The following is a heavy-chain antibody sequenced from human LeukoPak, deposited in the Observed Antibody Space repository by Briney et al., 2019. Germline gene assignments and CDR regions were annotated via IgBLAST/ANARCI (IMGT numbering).Heavy chain of an antibody. CDR1: GFTFSSYA. V-gene: IGHV3-30-3*01. J-gene: IGHJ5*02. D-gene: IGHD3-22*01. CDR3: ARDKSPIVVVTNNWFDP. Sequence: TGGSLRLSCAASGFTFSSYAMHWVRQAPGKGLEWVAVISYDGSNKYYADSVKGRFTISRDNSKNTLYLQMNSLRAEDTAVYYCARDKSPIVVVTNNWFDPWGQGTLVTVSS. CDR2: ISYDGSNK.